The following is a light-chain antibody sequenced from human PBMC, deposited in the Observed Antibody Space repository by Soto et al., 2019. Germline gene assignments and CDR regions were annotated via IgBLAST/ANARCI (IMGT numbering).Light chain of an antibody. CDR1: QSVSSN. J-gene: IGKJ5*01. CDR2: GAS. CDR3: QQYNIWPT. Sequence: EVVISRCSASHSKSQGERATLSCRASQSVSSNLAWYQQKPGQAPRLLIYGASTRATGIPARFSGSGSGTEFTLTISSLQSEDCAVYYCQQYNIWPTFGQGTRQESK. V-gene: IGKV3-15*01.